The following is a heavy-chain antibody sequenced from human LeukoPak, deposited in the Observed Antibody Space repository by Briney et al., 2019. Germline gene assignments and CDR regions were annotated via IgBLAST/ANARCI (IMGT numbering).Heavy chain of an antibody. Sequence: GGSLRLSCAASGFTFSSYGMSWVRQAPGKGLEYVSAISSNGGSTYYANSVKGRFTISRDNSKNTLYLQMGSLRAEDMAVYYCARDQWLVRDHYMDVWGKGTTVIVSS. CDR1: GFTFSSYG. V-gene: IGHV3-64*01. CDR2: ISSNGGST. CDR3: ARDQWLVRDHYMDV. J-gene: IGHJ6*03. D-gene: IGHD6-19*01.